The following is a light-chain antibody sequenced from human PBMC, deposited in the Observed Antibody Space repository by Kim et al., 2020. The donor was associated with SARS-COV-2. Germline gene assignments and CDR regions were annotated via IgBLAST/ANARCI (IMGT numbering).Light chain of an antibody. CDR2: ETS. V-gene: IGKV2-29*03. CDR3: MQATHLPLT. J-gene: IGKJ5*01. CDR1: QSLSSDGKTY. Sequence: DIVLTQTPLSLSVTPGQPASISCKSSQSLSSDGKTYLYWYLQKTGQSPQLLIYETSSRFSGVPDRFSGSGSATDFTLKISRVEAEDIGIYYCMQATHLPLTFGQGTRLEIK.